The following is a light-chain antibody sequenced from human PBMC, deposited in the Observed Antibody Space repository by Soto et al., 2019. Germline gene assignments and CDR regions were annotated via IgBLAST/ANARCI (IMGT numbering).Light chain of an antibody. CDR3: GTDHGSGSNFGWV. Sequence: LLTQPPSASASLGASVTLTCTLSSGYSNYKVDWYQQRPGKGPRFVMRVGTGGIVGAKGDGIPDRFSVLGSGLNRYLTIKNIQEEDESDYHCGTDHGSGSNFGWVFGGGTKLTVL. CDR2: VGTGGIVG. J-gene: IGLJ3*02. V-gene: IGLV9-49*01. CDR1: SGYSNYK.